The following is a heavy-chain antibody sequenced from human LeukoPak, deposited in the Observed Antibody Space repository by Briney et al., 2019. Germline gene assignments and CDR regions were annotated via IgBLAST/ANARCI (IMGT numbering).Heavy chain of an antibody. CDR2: IYTSGST. J-gene: IGHJ4*02. CDR1: GGSISSGSYY. V-gene: IGHV4-61*02. Sequence: SETLSLTCTVSGGSISSGSYYCSWVRQPAGKGLEWIGRIYTSGSTNYNPSLKSRVTISVDTSKNQFSLKLSSVTAADTAVYYCARDGLSNFDYWGQGIPVTVSS. CDR3: ARDGLSNFDY. D-gene: IGHD2/OR15-2a*01.